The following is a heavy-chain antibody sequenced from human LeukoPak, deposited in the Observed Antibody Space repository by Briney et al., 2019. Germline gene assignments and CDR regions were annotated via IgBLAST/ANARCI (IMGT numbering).Heavy chain of an antibody. J-gene: IGHJ4*02. Sequence: GESLKISCKGSGYSFTSYWISWVRQMPGKGLEWMGRIDLSDSYTNYSPSFQGHVTISADKSISTAYLQWSSLKASDTAMYYCARHGRYCSSTSCYSPFDYWGQGTLVTVSS. V-gene: IGHV5-10-1*01. CDR2: IDLSDSYT. CDR3: ARHGRYCSSTSCYSPFDY. CDR1: GYSFTSYW. D-gene: IGHD2-2*01.